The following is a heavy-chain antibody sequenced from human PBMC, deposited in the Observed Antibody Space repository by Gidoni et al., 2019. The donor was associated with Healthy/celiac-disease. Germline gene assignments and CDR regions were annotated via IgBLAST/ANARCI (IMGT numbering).Heavy chain of an antibody. Sequence: SSYGMHWVRQAPGKGLEWVAVISYDGSNKYYADSVKVRFTISRDNSKNTLYLQMNSLRAEDTAVYYCAKNSGMIVVADWFDPWGQGTLVNVSS. CDR3: AKNSGMIVVADWFDP. J-gene: IGHJ5*02. V-gene: IGHV3-30*18. CDR1: SSYG. CDR2: ISYDGSNK. D-gene: IGHD3-22*01.